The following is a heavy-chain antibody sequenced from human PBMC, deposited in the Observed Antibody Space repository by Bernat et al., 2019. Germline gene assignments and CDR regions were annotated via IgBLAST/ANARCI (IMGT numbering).Heavy chain of an antibody. CDR1: GYSISTNNW. Sequence: QVQLQESGPGLVKPADTLSLTCGVSGYSISTNNWWGWIRQPPGKGLEWIGYIYYSGSTYYNPSLKSRVTMSVVTSKNQFSLKLSSVTAVDTAVYYCARNYGSWLYYFDYWGQGTLVTVSS. J-gene: IGHJ4*02. CDR2: IYYSGST. CDR3: ARNYGSWLYYFDY. V-gene: IGHV4-28*01. D-gene: IGHD3-10*01.